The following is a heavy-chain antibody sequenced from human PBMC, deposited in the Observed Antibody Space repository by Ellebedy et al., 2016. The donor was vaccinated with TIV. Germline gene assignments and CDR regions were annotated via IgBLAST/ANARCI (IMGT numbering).Heavy chain of an antibody. Sequence: ASVKVSCXASGYTFTSYYMHWVRQAPGQGLEWMGIINPSGGSTSYAQKFQGRVTMTRDTSTSTVYMELSSLRSEDTAVYYCARDSSSFSVYYYYGMDVWGQGNTVTVSS. CDR2: INPSGGST. CDR1: GYTFTSYY. J-gene: IGHJ6*02. V-gene: IGHV1-46*01. CDR3: ARDSSSFSVYYYYGMDV. D-gene: IGHD6-6*01.